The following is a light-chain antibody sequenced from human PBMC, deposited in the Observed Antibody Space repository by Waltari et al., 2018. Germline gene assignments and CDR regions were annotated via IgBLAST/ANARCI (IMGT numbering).Light chain of an antibody. Sequence: QSVLTQPPSASGTPGPRVTISCSGSRSNAGSNAVTWYHQPPGTAPKLLIFNDADRPSGVPDRFSGSRSATSASLAISGLQSDDESTYYCASWDDRLDAYVFGTGTWVTVL. V-gene: IGLV1-44*01. CDR2: NDA. J-gene: IGLJ1*01. CDR1: RSNAGSNA. CDR3: ASWDDRLDAYV.